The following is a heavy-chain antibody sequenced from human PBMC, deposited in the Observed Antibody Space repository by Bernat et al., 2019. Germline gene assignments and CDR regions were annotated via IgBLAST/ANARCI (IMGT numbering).Heavy chain of an antibody. CDR1: GFTFSSYA. CDR2: ISGSGGST. J-gene: IGHJ3*02. CDR3: AKDFYDFWSGYSSAFDI. D-gene: IGHD3-3*01. Sequence: EVQLLESGGGLVQPGGSLRLSCAASGFTFSSYAMSWVRQAPGKGLEGVSAISGSGGSTYYADSVKGRFTISRDNSKNTLYLQMNSLRAEDTAVYYCAKDFYDFWSGYSSAFDIWGQGTMVTVSS. V-gene: IGHV3-23*01.